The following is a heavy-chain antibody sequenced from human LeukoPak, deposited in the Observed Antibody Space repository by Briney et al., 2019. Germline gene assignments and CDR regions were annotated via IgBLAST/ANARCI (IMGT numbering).Heavy chain of an antibody. CDR3: ARRIAVAAAVNWFDP. D-gene: IGHD6-19*01. V-gene: IGHV4-38-2*02. Sequence: SETLSLTCTVSGYSISSGYYWGWIRQPPGKGLEWIGSIYHSGTTYYNPSLKSRLTISIDTSKNQFSVRLTSVTATDTAVYYCARRIAVAAAVNWFDPWGQGTLVTVSS. CDR1: GYSISSGYY. CDR2: IYHSGTT. J-gene: IGHJ5*02.